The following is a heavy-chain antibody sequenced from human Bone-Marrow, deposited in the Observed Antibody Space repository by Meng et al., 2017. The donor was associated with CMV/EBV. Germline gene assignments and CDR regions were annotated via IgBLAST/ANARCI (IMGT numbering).Heavy chain of an antibody. Sequence: GGSLKLPCAAPGFTFSSYAMRWVRQAPGKGLECVAVISYDGSNKYYADSVKGRFTISRDNSKNTLYLQMNSLRAEDTAVYYCARDTSGGAYYYGMDVWGQGTTVTVSS. CDR3: ARDTSGGAYYYGMDV. CDR2: ISYDGSNK. J-gene: IGHJ6*02. V-gene: IGHV3-30-3*01. D-gene: IGHD3-16*01. CDR1: GFTFSSYA.